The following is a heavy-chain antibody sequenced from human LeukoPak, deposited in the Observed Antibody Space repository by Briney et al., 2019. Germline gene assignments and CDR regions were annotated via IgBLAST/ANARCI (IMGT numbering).Heavy chain of an antibody. Sequence: GGSLRLSCAASGFTFRDYWMSWVRQAPGKGLEWVANIKQDGNGKYYVDSVKGRFTISRDNAENSLFLQMNNLRVDDTAVYYCARSGGYGWDYWGQGAVVTVSS. D-gene: IGHD5-12*01. CDR3: ARSGGYGWDY. J-gene: IGHJ4*02. CDR2: IKQDGNGK. CDR1: GFTFRDYW. V-gene: IGHV3-7*01.